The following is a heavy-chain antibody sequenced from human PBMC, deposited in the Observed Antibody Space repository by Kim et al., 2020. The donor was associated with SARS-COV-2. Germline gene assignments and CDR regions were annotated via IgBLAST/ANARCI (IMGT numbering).Heavy chain of an antibody. V-gene: IGHV1-58*01. CDR3: AADLRYGDYYYYGMDV. J-gene: IGHJ6*02. D-gene: IGHD4-17*01. Sequence: KFQERVTITRDMSTSTAYMELSSLRSEDTAVYYCAADLRYGDYYYYGMDVWGQGTTVTVSS.